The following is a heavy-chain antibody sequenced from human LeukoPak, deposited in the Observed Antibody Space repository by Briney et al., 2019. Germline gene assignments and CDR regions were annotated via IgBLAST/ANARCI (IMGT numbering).Heavy chain of an antibody. D-gene: IGHD2-2*01. CDR2: IGDNSGST. J-gene: IGHJ4*02. CDR1: GFTFSHYY. Sequence: GGSLRLSCAASGFTFSHYYMSWVRQAPGKGLEWVSAIGDNSGSTYYADSVKGRFTISRDNSKNTLYLQMNSLRAEDTAVYYCAQDVYQFWGQGTLVTVSS. CDR3: AQDVYQF. V-gene: IGHV3-23*01.